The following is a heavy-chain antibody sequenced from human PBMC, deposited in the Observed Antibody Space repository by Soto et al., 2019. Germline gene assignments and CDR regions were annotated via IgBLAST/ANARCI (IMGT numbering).Heavy chain of an antibody. Sequence: GGSPRLSCAASGFTFSSYSMNWVRQAPGKGLEWVSYISSSSSTIYYADSVKGRFTISRDNAKNSLYLQMNSLRDEDTAVYYCAKLGEGGYYYYYYMDVWGKGTTVTVSS. CDR1: GFTFSSYS. J-gene: IGHJ6*03. V-gene: IGHV3-48*02. CDR2: ISSSSSTI. D-gene: IGHD3-16*01. CDR3: AKLGEGGYYYYYYMDV.